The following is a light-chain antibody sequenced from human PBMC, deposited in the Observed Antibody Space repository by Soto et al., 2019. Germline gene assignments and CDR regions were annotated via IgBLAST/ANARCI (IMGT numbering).Light chain of an antibody. J-gene: IGKJ3*01. CDR2: CAS. CDR1: QSVAANY. CDR3: NPYWNSPLT. V-gene: IGKV3-20*01. Sequence: EVGLTQSPGTLSLSPGERATLSCRASQSVAANYLAWYQQKRGQAPRLLIYCASSRATGIPDMFSGSGSWTDFTLSISRLEPADFSVYYGNPYWNSPLTLGPWIKVD.